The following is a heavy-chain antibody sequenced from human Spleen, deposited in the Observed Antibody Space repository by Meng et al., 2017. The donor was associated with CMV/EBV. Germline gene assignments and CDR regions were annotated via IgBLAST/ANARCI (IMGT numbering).Heavy chain of an antibody. CDR2: MYYSGST. V-gene: IGHV4-39*07. D-gene: IGHD3-3*01. J-gene: IGHJ4*02. Sequence: YYWGWIGQPPGTGLEWIGSMYYSGSTSYTPSLKSRVTISVDTSKNQFSLKLSSVTAADTAVYYCARISGFLSYYDFWSGYYTGPPDYWGQGTLVTVSS. CDR1: YY. CDR3: ARISGFLSYYDFWSGYYTGPPDY.